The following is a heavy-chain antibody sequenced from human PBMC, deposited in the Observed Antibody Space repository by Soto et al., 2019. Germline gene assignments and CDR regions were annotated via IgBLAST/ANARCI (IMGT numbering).Heavy chain of an antibody. CDR2: ISAYNGNT. V-gene: IGHV1-18*01. D-gene: IGHD1-26*01. J-gene: IGHJ4*02. CDR1: GYTFTSYG. CDR3: ARASSHDIVGATPRDY. Sequence: ASVKVSCKASGYTFTSYGISWVRQAPGQGLEWMGWISAYNGNTNYAQKLQGRVTMTTDTSTSTAYMELRSLRSDDTAVYYCARASSHDIVGATPRDYWGQGTLVTVSS.